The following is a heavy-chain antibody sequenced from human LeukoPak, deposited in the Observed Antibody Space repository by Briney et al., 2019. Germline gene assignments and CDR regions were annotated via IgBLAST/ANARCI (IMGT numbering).Heavy chain of an antibody. Sequence: SETLSLTCAVYGGAFSGYYWSWIPKPPGKGLEWIGEINHSGRTNHNPSLKRRPNISVDTPKAQSSLQLSSVTAADTAVYYCARDKGWSEHWFDPWGQGTLVTVSS. CDR3: ARDKGWSEHWFDP. CDR1: GGAFSGYY. CDR2: INHSGRT. V-gene: IGHV4-34*04. D-gene: IGHD6-19*01. J-gene: IGHJ5*02.